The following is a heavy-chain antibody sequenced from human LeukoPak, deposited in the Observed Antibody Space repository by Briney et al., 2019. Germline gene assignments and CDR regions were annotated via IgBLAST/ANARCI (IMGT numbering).Heavy chain of an antibody. Sequence: PGGSLRLSCAASGFPFSNYWMHGVRQAPGKGLVWVSRVNSDGSTTNYADSVKGRFTISRDNAENTLCMRMNSLRPEDTAVYYCARGYYSSSRFDSWGQGTLVTVSS. V-gene: IGHV3-74*01. J-gene: IGHJ4*02. D-gene: IGHD6-13*01. CDR2: VNSDGSTT. CDR1: GFPFSNYW. CDR3: ARGYYSSSRFDS.